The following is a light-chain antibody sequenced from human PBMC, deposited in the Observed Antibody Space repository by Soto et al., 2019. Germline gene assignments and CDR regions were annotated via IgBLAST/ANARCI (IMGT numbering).Light chain of an antibody. V-gene: IGLV4-60*03. CDR1: SGHSSYI. J-gene: IGLJ1*01. CDR2: LEGSGSY. Sequence: QPVLTQSSSASASLGSSVKLTCTLSSGHSSYIIAWHQQQPGKAPRYLMKLEGSGSYNKGSGVPDRFSGSSSGADRYLTISNLQSEDEADYYCETWDSNTRVFGTGXEVTVL. CDR3: ETWDSNTRV.